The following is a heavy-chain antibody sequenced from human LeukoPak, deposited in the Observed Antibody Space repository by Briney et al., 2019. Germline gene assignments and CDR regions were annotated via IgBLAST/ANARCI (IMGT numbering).Heavy chain of an antibody. V-gene: IGHV4-39*07. D-gene: IGHD2/OR15-2a*01. J-gene: IGHJ1*01. CDR2: VYYSGST. Sequence: PSETLSLTCTVSGGSISSSSYYWGWIRQPPGKGLEWIANVYYSGSTYYNPSLKSRVTISVDTPKNQFSLRLSYVTAADTAMYYCAKVYPAEESFQDWGQGTQVIVSS. CDR1: GGSISSSSYY. CDR3: AKVYPAEESFQD.